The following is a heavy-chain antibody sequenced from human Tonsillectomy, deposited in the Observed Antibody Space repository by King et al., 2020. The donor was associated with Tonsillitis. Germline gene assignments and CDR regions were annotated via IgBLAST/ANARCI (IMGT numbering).Heavy chain of an antibody. V-gene: IGHV3-21*01. CDR2: ISSSGSYI. CDR1: GFTFSSYT. Sequence: VQLVESGGGLVKPGGSLRLSCAASGFTFSSYTMNWVRQAPGKGLEWVSLISSSGSYIYYADSVKGRFTISRDNAKNSLYLQMNSLRAGDTAVYYCGKCAYDSRGYYEYYFDYWGQGIPVTVSS. J-gene: IGHJ4*02. D-gene: IGHD3-22*01. CDR3: GKCAYDSRGYYEYYFDY.